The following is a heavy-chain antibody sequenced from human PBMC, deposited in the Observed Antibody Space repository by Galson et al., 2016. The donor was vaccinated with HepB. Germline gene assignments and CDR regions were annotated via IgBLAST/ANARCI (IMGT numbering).Heavy chain of an antibody. CDR2: ISFDGHEQ. V-gene: IGHV3-30*04. J-gene: IGHJ5*01. D-gene: IGHD3-22*01. Sequence: SLRLSCAGTGFTFSSFPLHWVRQAPGKGLEWVAVISFDGHEQYYADSVRGRFTISRDDSDRTMYLEMDSLRAEDTAVYYCVRDAPYYYDTSDYKWFDSWGQGTLVTVSS. CDR1: GFTFSSFP. CDR3: VRDAPYYYDTSDYKWFDS.